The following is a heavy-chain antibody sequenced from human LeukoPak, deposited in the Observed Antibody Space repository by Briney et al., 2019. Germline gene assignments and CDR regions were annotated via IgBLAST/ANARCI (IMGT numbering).Heavy chain of an antibody. CDR2: IYSGGST. D-gene: IGHD3-22*01. J-gene: IGHJ4*02. Sequence: GSLRLSCAASGFTVSSNYMSWVRQAPGKGPEWVSVIYSGGSTYYADSVKGRFTISRDNSKNTLYLQMNSLRAEDTAVYYCARAGYYDSSGYYFFDYWGQGTLVTVSS. V-gene: IGHV3-53*01. CDR1: GFTVSSNY. CDR3: ARAGYYDSSGYYFFDY.